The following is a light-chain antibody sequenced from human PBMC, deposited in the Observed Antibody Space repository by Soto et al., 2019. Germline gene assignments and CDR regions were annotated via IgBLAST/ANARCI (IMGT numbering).Light chain of an antibody. CDR2: GAS. J-gene: IGKJ4*01. CDR3: QQYGSSPLT. V-gene: IGKV3-20*01. Sequence: EIVRTQWPGTLSLSPGERRTRYVRACQSVSSSYLAWYQQKPGQAPRLLIYGASSRATGIPDRFGGSGSGTDFTLTISRLEHEDVAVYYCQQYGSSPLTFGGGTRWIS. CDR1: QSVSSSY.